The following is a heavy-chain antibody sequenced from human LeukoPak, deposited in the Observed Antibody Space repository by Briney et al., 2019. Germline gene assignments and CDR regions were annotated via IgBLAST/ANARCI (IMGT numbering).Heavy chain of an antibody. J-gene: IGHJ6*03. CDR3: AKDPVANYYYYYMDV. Sequence: PGGSLRLSCVASGFTFSSYGMSWVRQAPGKGLEWVSAISGSGGSTYYADSVKGRFTISRDNSKNTLYLQMNSLRAEDTAVYYCAKDPVANYYYYYMDVWGKGTTVTISS. V-gene: IGHV3-23*01. CDR1: GFTFSSYG. CDR2: ISGSGGST.